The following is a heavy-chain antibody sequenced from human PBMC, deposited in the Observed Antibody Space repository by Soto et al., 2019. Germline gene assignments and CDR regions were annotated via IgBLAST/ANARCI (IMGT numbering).Heavy chain of an antibody. CDR3: ARDLKDGVPAARGYYGMDV. CDR1: GFTFSSYS. J-gene: IGHJ6*02. Sequence: EVQVVESGGGLVKPGGSLRLSCAASGFTFSSYSINWVRQAPGKGLEWVSSISGSGSDIYYADSVKGRFTISRDNAKNSLYLQMNSLRAEDTAVYYCARDLKDGVPAARGYYGMDVWGQGTTVTVSS. CDR2: ISGSGSDI. V-gene: IGHV3-21*01. D-gene: IGHD2-2*01.